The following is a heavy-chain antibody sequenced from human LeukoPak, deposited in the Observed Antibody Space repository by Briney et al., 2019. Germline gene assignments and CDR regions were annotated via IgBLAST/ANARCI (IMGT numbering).Heavy chain of an antibody. CDR1: GFTFSSYS. J-gene: IGHJ3*02. Sequence: GGSLRLSCAASGFTFSSYSMNWVRQAPGKGLEWVSSISSSSSYIYYADSVKGRFTISRDNAKNSLYLQMDSLRAEDTAVYYCARVLGGRGYDFWSGYPDAFDIWGQGTMVTVSS. D-gene: IGHD3-3*01. CDR3: ARVLGGRGYDFWSGYPDAFDI. V-gene: IGHV3-21*01. CDR2: ISSSSSYI.